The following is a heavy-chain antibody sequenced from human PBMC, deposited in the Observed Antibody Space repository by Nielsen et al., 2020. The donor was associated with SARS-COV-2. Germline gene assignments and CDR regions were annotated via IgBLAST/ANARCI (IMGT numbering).Heavy chain of an antibody. D-gene: IGHD4-11*01. V-gene: IGHV1-2*06. Sequence: ASVKVSCKASGYRFTAYSMHWVRQAPGQRPEWMGRIDPHSGGTTYAQKFQGRVTMTRDTSINTAYMELTRLRSDDTAVYYCARGDYSNPNYWGQGSLVTVSS. J-gene: IGHJ4*02. CDR2: IDPHSGGT. CDR3: ARGDYSNPNY. CDR1: GYRFTAYS.